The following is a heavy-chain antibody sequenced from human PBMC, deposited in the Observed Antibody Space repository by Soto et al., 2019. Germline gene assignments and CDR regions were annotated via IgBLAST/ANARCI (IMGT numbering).Heavy chain of an antibody. CDR2: IYYSGST. V-gene: IGHV4-59*01. D-gene: IGHD5-18*01. J-gene: IGHJ6*02. CDR3: ARENTAMLMDYYYGMDV. Sequence: SETLSLTCTVSGGSISSYYWSWIRQPPGKGLEWIGYIYYSGSTNYNPSLKSRVTISVDTSKNQFSLKLSSVTAADTAVYYCARENTAMLMDYYYGMDVWGQGTTVTVSS. CDR1: GGSISSYY.